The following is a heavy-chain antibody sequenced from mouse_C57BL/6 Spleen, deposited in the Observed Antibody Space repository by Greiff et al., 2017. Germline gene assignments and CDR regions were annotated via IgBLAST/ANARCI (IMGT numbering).Heavy chain of an antibody. CDR2: IIPSNGGT. CDR3: ARDSYDYGAMDY. J-gene: IGHJ4*01. D-gene: IGHD2-10*02. Sequence: VQLKQPGPELVKPGASVKLSCKASGYTFTSYWMHWVKQRPGQGLEWIGNIIPSNGGTNYNEKFKSKATLTVDKSSSTAYMQLSSLTSEDSAVYYCARDSYDYGAMDYWGQGTSVTVSS. CDR1: GYTFTSYW. V-gene: IGHV1-53*01.